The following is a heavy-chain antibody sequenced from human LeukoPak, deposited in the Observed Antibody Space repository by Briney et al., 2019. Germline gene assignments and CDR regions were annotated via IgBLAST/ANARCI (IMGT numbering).Heavy chain of an antibody. D-gene: IGHD3-22*01. CDR3: AREMLGYYDSTGFDY. CDR1: GFTFSDYY. Sequence: GGSLRLSCAASGFTFSDYYMSWIRQAPGKGLERLALISFDGTNKKYAVSVKGRFTISRDNSKNTLHLQMTGLRVEDTGVYYCAREMLGYYDSTGFDYWGQGIRVTVSS. CDR2: ISFDGTNK. V-gene: IGHV3-30-3*01. J-gene: IGHJ4*02.